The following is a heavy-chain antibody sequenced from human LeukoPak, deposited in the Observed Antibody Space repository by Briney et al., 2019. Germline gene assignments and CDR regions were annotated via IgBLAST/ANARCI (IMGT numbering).Heavy chain of an antibody. D-gene: IGHD1-1*01. Sequence: GESLKISCKSSGYSFTNYWIDWVHQMPGKGLEWMGIIYPGDSDTKYSPSFQGQVTISADKSISTAYLQWSSLKASDTAIYYCARSTGNQLDFWGQGTLVTVSS. CDR1: GYSFTNYW. V-gene: IGHV5-51*07. CDR2: IYPGDSDT. J-gene: IGHJ4*02. CDR3: ARSTGNQLDF.